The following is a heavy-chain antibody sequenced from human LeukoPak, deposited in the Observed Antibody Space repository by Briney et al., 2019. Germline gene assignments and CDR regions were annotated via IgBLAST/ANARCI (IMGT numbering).Heavy chain of an antibody. J-gene: IGHJ5*02. CDR2: IYHSGSS. Sequence: SETLSLTCAVSGVSISSGGYYWSWIRQPPGEGLEWIGYIYHSGSSYYNPSLKSRVTLSADRSKTQFSLKLTSVTAADTAVYYCARASGADEMSNWFDPWGQGTLVIVSS. D-gene: IGHD2-8*02. V-gene: IGHV4-30-2*01. CDR3: ARASGADEMSNWFDP. CDR1: GVSISSGGYY.